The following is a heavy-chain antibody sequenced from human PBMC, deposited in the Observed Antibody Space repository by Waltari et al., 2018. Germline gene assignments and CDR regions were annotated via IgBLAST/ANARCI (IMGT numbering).Heavy chain of an antibody. Sequence: VLLVESGGGLVQPGGSLGLSCAASGFTFDDFAMHWVRQVPGTGLEWVSSITWNSNSIQYADSVKGRFTMSRDNAKNSLFLRMNSLRREDTALYYCVKAKTAVTNFQHWGQGTLVTVSS. D-gene: IGHD4-4*01. CDR3: VKAKTAVTNFQH. J-gene: IGHJ1*01. V-gene: IGHV3-9*01. CDR1: GFTFDDFA. CDR2: ITWNSNSI.